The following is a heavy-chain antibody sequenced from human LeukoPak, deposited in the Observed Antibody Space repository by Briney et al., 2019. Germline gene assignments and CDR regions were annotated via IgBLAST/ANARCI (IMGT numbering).Heavy chain of an antibody. J-gene: IGHJ6*02. D-gene: IGHD4-11*01. CDR3: ARDHYSNTPGYYYYYYGMDV. CDR2: ISSSGSTI. V-gene: IGHV3-11*01. CDR1: GFTSSDYY. Sequence: PGGSLRLSCAASGFTSSDYYMSWIRQAPGKGLEWVSYISSSGSTIYYADSVKGRFTISRDNAKNSLYLQLNSLRAEDTAVYYCARDHYSNTPGYYYYYYGMDVWGQGTTVTVSS.